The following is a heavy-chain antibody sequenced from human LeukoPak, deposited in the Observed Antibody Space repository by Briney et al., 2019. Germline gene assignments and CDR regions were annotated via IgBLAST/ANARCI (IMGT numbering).Heavy chain of an antibody. CDR3: ARDSAYDSSGYYYLYAFDI. V-gene: IGHV4-61*02. CDR2: IYTSGST. J-gene: IGHJ3*02. CDR1: GGSISSGSYY. D-gene: IGHD3-22*01. Sequence: PSQALSLTCTVSGGSISSGSYYWSWIRQPAGKGLEWIGRIYTSGSTNYNPSLKSRVTISVDTSKNQFSLKLSSVTAADTAVYYCARDSAYDSSGYYYLYAFDIWGQGTMVTVSS.